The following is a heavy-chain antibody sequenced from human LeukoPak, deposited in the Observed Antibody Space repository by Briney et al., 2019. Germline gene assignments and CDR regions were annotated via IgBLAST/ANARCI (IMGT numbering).Heavy chain of an antibody. CDR1: GGSFSGHY. J-gene: IGHJ2*01. CDR2: INHSGST. D-gene: IGHD3-10*01. CDR3: ARYGSGSLSTFYWYFNL. V-gene: IGHV4-34*01. Sequence: NTSETLSLTCAVYGGSFSGHYWSWIRQPPGKGLEWIGEINHSGSTNYNPSLKSRVTISIDTSKNQFSLKVSSVTAADTAVYYCARYGSGSLSTFYWYFNLWGRGTLVTVSS.